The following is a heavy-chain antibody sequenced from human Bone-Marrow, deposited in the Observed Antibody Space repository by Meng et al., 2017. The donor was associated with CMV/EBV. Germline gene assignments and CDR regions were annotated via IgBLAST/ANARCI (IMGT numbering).Heavy chain of an antibody. J-gene: IGHJ4*02. CDR3: ARRKVTTTRAPFDY. CDR1: GFTFEGYD. Sequence: GGSLKIPCAASGFTFEGYDVKWGRQAPGKGLEWVSYISRSSSHVYYLDAVKGRFTILRDNAKNSLYLQMDSLSAEDTAVYYCARRKVTTTRAPFDYWGQGTLVTVSS. CDR2: ISRSSSHV. D-gene: IGHD1-14*01. V-gene: IGHV3-21*06.